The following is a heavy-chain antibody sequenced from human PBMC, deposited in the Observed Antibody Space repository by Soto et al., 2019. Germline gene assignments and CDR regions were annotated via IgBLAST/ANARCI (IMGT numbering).Heavy chain of an antibody. D-gene: IGHD1-1*01. CDR2: TYYRSKWHT. V-gene: IGHV6-1*01. J-gene: IGHJ4*02. CDR3: ARDLHGTYYYDS. Sequence: SQTLSLTCDISGDSVSSTSSIWNWIRQSPSRGLEWLGRTYYRSKWHTDYAVSVRGRITINPDTPKNQVFLQLSSVTPDDTAVYFCARDLHGTYYYDSWGQGTLVTISS. CDR1: GDSVSSTSSI.